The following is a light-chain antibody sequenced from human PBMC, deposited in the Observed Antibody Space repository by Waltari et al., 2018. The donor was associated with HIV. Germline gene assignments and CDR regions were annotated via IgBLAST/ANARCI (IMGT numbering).Light chain of an antibody. J-gene: IGLJ2*01. Sequence: QAVVTPEPSLTVSPGGTVTLTCGPTNGAVTSGHYPYWFQQKPGQAPRTLIYDTNNKHSWTPARFSGSLLGGRAALTLSGAQPEDEAEYYCLLSYSGARPHVVFGGGTKLTVL. CDR3: LLSYSGARPHVV. CDR1: NGAVTSGHY. CDR2: DTN. V-gene: IGLV7-46*01.